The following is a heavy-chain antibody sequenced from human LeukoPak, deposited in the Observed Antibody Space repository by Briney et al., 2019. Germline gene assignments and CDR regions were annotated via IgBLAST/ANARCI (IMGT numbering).Heavy chain of an antibody. Sequence: QPGGSLRLSCAASGFTFSDYGMHWARQAPGKGLEGVALTSYDGSNKHYADSVRGRFSISRDTSKNTLFLQMNSLRPEDTAVYYCAKESEPNGGHYYFYSVDVWGKGTTVTVSS. J-gene: IGHJ6*04. CDR3: AKESEPNGGHYYFYSVDV. CDR2: TSYDGSNK. D-gene: IGHD4-23*01. CDR1: GFTFSDYG. V-gene: IGHV3-30*18.